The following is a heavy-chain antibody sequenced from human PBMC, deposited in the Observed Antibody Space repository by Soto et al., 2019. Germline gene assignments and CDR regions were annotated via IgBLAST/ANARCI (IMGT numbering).Heavy chain of an antibody. Sequence: EAQLVESGGGLVKPGGSLRLSCAASGFTISNAWMNWVRQAPGKGLEWVGRIKTNGEGGTTDYAAPVKGRFVISRDDSKNTLYLQMNSLRPDDTAVYYCTSGSVEGVWGRGTTVTVSS. J-gene: IGHJ6*02. CDR2: IKTNGEGGTT. D-gene: IGHD2-15*01. CDR1: GFTISNAW. V-gene: IGHV3-15*07. CDR3: TSGSVEGV.